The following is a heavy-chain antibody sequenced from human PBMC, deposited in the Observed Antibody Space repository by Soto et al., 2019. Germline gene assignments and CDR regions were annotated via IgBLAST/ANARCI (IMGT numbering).Heavy chain of an antibody. CDR3: ATRTYYDFWSGYYTGARKYYYGMDV. V-gene: IGHV5-10-1*01. CDR1: GYSFTSYW. J-gene: IGHJ6*02. CDR2: IDPSDSYT. D-gene: IGHD3-3*01. Sequence: PGESLKISCKGSGYSFTSYWISWVRQMPGKGLEWMGRIDPSDSYTNYSPSFQGHVTISADKSISTAYLQWSSLKASDTAMYYCATRTYYDFWSGYYTGARKYYYGMDVWGQGTTITVSS.